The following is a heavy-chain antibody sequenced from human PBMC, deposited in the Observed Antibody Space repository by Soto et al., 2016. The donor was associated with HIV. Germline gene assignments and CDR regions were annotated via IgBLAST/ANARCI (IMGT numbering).Heavy chain of an antibody. Sequence: EVQLLESGGGLVQPGGSLRLSCVASGFTFTSSAMTWVRQSPGKGLEWVSSISDSDISTYYADSVKGRFTISRDTSKNTVYLQMNSLRAEDTALYYCAKDGFRDWLSFWGQGTLVTVSS. CDR3: AKDGFRDWLSF. D-gene: IGHD3-9*01. V-gene: IGHV3-23*01. J-gene: IGHJ4*01. CDR2: ISDSDIST. CDR1: GFTFTSSA.